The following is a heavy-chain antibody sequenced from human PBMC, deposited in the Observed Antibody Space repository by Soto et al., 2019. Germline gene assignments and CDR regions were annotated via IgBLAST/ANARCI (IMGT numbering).Heavy chain of an antibody. V-gene: IGHV3-23*01. Sequence: GGSLRLSCVGSGFSFRKYAMNSVRQAPGKGLEWVSGISGSGGSGRGFYADPVKGRFTISRDNSKNTLYLEMNSLRAEDTAVYYCAKDLDDYSSAIDFWGQGTLVTVSS. J-gene: IGHJ4*02. D-gene: IGHD4-4*01. CDR1: GFSFRKYA. CDR3: AKDLDDYSSAIDF. CDR2: ISGSGGSGRG.